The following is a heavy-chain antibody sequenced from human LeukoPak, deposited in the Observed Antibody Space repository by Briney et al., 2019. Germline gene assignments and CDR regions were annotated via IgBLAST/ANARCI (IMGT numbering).Heavy chain of an antibody. CDR3: ARSYDFWSGYYREERYGMDV. D-gene: IGHD3-3*01. Sequence: ASVKVSCKASGYTFTSYGISWVRQAPGQGLEWMGWISAYNGNTNYAQKLQGRVTMTTDTSTSTAYMELRSLRSDDTAVYYCARSYDFWSGYYREERYGMDVWGQGTTVTVSS. V-gene: IGHV1-18*01. CDR1: GYTFTSYG. J-gene: IGHJ6*02. CDR2: ISAYNGNT.